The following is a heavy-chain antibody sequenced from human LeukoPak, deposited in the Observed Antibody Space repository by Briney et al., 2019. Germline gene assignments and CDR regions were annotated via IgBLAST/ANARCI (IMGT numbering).Heavy chain of an antibody. V-gene: IGHV4-38-2*02. J-gene: IGHJ4*01. D-gene: IGHD5-24*01. Sequence: PSETLSLTCSVSGYSIRSGYYWDWIRQPPGKGLEWIGSIFLSGSTYYSPSLKSRVTISLDRSKNQFSLKLTSMTAADTAVYYCAREEVPMYTTSSAIIDYWGQGTLVTVSS. CDR3: AREEVPMYTTSSAIIDY. CDR2: IFLSGST. CDR1: GYSIRSGYY.